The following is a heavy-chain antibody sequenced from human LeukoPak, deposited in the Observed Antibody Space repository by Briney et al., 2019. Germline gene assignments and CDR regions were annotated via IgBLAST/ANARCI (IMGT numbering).Heavy chain of an antibody. CDR1: GYSISSGYY. J-gene: IGHJ4*02. D-gene: IGHD1-26*01. CDR3: AREVRELGFDY. CDR2: IYHSGST. Sequence: SEALSLTCTVSGYSISSGYYWGWIRQPPGKGLEWIGSIYHSGSTYYNPSLKSRVTISVDTSKNQFSLKLSSVTAADTAVYYCAREVRELGFDYWGQGTLVTVSS. V-gene: IGHV4-38-2*02.